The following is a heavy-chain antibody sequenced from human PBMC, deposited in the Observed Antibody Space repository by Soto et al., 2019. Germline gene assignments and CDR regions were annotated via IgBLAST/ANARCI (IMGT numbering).Heavy chain of an antibody. J-gene: IGHJ5*02. CDR1: GESFSGYY. CDR3: ARITETKFGELSFPPPGLDP. D-gene: IGHD3-10*01. CDR2: INHSGST. V-gene: IGHV4-34*01. Sequence: PSETLSLTCAVYGESFSGYYWSWIRQPPGKGLEWIGYINHSGSTYYNPSLKSRVTMSVDTSKNQFSLKLSSVTAVDTAVYYCARITETKFGELSFPPPGLDPWGQGTLVTVSS.